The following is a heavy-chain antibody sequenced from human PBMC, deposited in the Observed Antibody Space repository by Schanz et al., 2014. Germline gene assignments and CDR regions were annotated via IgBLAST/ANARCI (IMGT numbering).Heavy chain of an antibody. J-gene: IGHJ1*01. V-gene: IGHV3-53*01. CDR2: MYINSGST. CDR1: GFTVNTNY. D-gene: IGHD3-16*01. CDR3: ARDGGCPPFAFPFAF. Sequence: EVQLVESGGGLIQPGGSLRLSCAVSGFTVNTNYMSWVRQAPGKGLEWISSMYINSGSTQYADSVKGRFIISRDSSKNTLFLQMNSLRAEDTAVYFCARDGGCPPFAFPFAFWGQGTLVTVSS.